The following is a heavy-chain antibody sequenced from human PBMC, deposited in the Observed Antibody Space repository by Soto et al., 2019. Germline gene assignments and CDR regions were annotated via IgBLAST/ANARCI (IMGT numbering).Heavy chain of an antibody. J-gene: IGHJ6*02. CDR3: ARADGYNQEGYYYYGMDV. CDR2: IREDGGET. D-gene: IGHD5-12*01. CDR1: GFTFSDYW. V-gene: IGHV3-7*01. Sequence: VQLAESGGDLVQSGGSLRLSCATSGFTFSDYWMNWVRQARGKGLEWVASIREDGGETHYVDSVKGRFTISRDNAKNSLYLQMNSLRAEDTAVYYCARADGYNQEGYYYYGMDVWGQGTTVTVSS.